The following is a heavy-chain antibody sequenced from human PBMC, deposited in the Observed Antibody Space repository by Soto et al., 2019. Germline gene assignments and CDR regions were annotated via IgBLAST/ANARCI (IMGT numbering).Heavy chain of an antibody. CDR3: AKDRRASSSPVSPFDY. Sequence: EVQLVESGGGLVQPGGSLKLSCAASGFTFSGSAMHWVRQASGKGLEWVGRIRSKANSYATAYAASVKGRFTISRDDSKNTAYLQMNSLKTEDTAVYYCAKDRRASSSPVSPFDYWGQGTLVTVSS. J-gene: IGHJ4*02. CDR2: IRSKANSYAT. V-gene: IGHV3-73*02. CDR1: GFTFSGSA. D-gene: IGHD3-22*01.